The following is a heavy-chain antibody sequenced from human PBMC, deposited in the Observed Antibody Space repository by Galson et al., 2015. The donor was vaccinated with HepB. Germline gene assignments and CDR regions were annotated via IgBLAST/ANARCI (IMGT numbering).Heavy chain of an antibody. V-gene: IGHV1-18*01. Sequence: SVKVSCKASGYTFTSYGISWVRQAPGQGLEWMGWISAYNGNTNYAQKLQGRVTMTTDTSTSTAYMELRSLRSDDTAVYYCARDAYYYGSGSYYPFDYWGQGALVTVSS. CDR3: ARDAYYYGSGSYYPFDY. D-gene: IGHD3-10*01. J-gene: IGHJ4*02. CDR1: GYTFTSYG. CDR2: ISAYNGNT.